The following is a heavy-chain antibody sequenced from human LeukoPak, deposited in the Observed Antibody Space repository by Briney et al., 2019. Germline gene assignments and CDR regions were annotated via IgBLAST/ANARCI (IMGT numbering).Heavy chain of an antibody. V-gene: IGHV4-38-2*01. J-gene: IGHJ4*02. CDR2: IYHSGST. Sequence: SETLSLTCAVSGYSISSGYYWGWIRQPPGKGLEWIGSIYHSGSTYYNPSLKSRVTISVDTSKNQFSLKLSSVTAADTAVYYCARRSSGSGGDYWGQGTLVTVSS. CDR3: ARRSSGSGGDY. CDR1: GYSISSGYY. D-gene: IGHD3-10*01.